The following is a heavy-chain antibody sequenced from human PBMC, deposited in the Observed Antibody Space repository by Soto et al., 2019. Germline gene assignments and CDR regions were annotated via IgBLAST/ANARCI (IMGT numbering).Heavy chain of an antibody. Sequence: EVQLLESGGGLVQPGGSLRLSCAASGFTFSSYAMSWVRQAPGKGLEWVSTTSRSGGSTYYPDSVKGRFTISRDNSKNTFYLQMYTVRTEEMAVYYSAKVGGYGSGSYYSDDWGQGTVVTVS. V-gene: IGHV3-23*01. D-gene: IGHD3-10*01. CDR1: GFTFSSYA. CDR2: TSRSGGST. J-gene: IGHJ4*02. CDR3: AKVGGYGSGSYYSDD.